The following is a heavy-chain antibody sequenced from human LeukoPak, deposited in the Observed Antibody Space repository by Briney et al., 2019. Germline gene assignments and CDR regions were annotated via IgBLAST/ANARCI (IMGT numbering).Heavy chain of an antibody. CDR2: FSTTGSSI. J-gene: IGHJ4*02. V-gene: IGHV3-48*03. D-gene: IGHD5-18*01. CDR1: GFTFSSYE. CDR3: ARHLSGVTGYTYGRGIDY. Sequence: PGGSLRLSCAASGFTFSSYEMNWVRQAPGKGLEGVSYFSTTGSSIYYADSVKGRFTISRDNVKNLLYLQMNSLRAEDTAVYYCARHLSGVTGYTYGRGIDYWGQGTLVTVSS.